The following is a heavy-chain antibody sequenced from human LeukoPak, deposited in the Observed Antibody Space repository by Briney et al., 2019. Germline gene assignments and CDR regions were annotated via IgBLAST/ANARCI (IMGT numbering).Heavy chain of an antibody. CDR2: FDPEDGET. J-gene: IGHJ5*02. V-gene: IGHV1-24*01. CDR3: ATDPIAAAGS. Sequence: ASVKVSCKASGGTFSSYAISWVRQAPGQGLEWTGGFDPEDGETIYAQKFQGRVTMTEDTSTDTAYMELSSLRSEDTAVYYCATDPIAAAGSWGQGTLVTVSS. CDR1: GGTFSSYA. D-gene: IGHD6-13*01.